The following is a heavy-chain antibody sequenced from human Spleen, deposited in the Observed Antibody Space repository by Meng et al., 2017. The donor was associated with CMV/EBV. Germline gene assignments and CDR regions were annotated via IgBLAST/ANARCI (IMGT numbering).Heavy chain of an antibody. J-gene: IGHJ3*02. D-gene: IGHD2-21*01. CDR3: ARDISVLDAFDI. Sequence: GESLKISCAASGFTFSSYSMNWVRQAPGKGLEWVSSISSSSSYIYYADSVKGRFTISRDNSKNTLYLQMNSVRAEDTAVYYCARDISVLDAFDIWGQGTMVTVSS. V-gene: IGHV3-21*01. CDR1: GFTFSSYS. CDR2: ISSSSSYI.